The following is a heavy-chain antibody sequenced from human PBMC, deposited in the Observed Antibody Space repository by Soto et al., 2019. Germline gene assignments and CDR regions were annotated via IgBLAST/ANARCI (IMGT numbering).Heavy chain of an antibody. CDR2: AHHSGRT. J-gene: IGHJ4*02. D-gene: IGHD2-8*02. V-gene: IGHV4-4*02. CDR3: ARDKITGLFDY. Sequence: PSETLSLTCTVSGGSMSSSNWWNWVRQPPGKGLEWIGEAHHSGRTNYNPSLKSRVTISVDTSKNQFSLKLTSVTAADTAVYYCARDKITGLFDYWGQGTLVTVSS. CDR1: GGSMSSSNW.